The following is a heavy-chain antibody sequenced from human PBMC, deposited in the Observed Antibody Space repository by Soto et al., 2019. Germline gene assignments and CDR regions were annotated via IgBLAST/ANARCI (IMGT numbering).Heavy chain of an antibody. Sequence: PGESLKISCKGSGYSFTSYWIGWVRQMPGKGLEWMGIIYPGDSDTRYSPSFQGQVTISADKSISTAYLQWSSLKASDTAMYYCATSVEMATTKGDAFDIWGQGTMVTVS. V-gene: IGHV5-51*01. CDR3: ATSVEMATTKGDAFDI. CDR2: IYPGDSDT. D-gene: IGHD5-12*01. CDR1: GYSFTSYW. J-gene: IGHJ3*02.